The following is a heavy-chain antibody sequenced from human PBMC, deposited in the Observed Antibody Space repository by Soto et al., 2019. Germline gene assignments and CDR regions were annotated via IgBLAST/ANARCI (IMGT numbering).Heavy chain of an antibody. CDR1: GYSFTSYW. V-gene: IGHV5-10-1*04. CDR2: IDPSDSYT. Sequence: PGESLKISCKGSGYSFTSYWTSWVRQMPGKGLEWMGRIDPSDSYTNYSPSFQGQVIISADTSISTAYLQWSSLKASDTAIYYCARVTNWNFEYWGQGILVTVSS. J-gene: IGHJ4*02. D-gene: IGHD1-20*01. CDR3: ARVTNWNFEY.